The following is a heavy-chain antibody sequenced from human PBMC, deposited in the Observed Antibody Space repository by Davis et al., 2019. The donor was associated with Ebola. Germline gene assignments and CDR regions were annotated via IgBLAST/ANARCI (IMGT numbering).Heavy chain of an antibody. D-gene: IGHD4-17*01. CDR3: ARPDGDYPYYYGMDV. V-gene: IGHV1-3*01. CDR1: GYTFTSYA. J-gene: IGHJ6*02. Sequence: ASVKVSCKASGYTFTSYAMHWVRQAPGQRLEWMGWINAGNGNTKYSQKFQGRVTITRDTSASTAYMELSSLRSEDTAVYYCARPDGDYPYYYGMDVWGQGTTVTVSS. CDR2: INAGNGNT.